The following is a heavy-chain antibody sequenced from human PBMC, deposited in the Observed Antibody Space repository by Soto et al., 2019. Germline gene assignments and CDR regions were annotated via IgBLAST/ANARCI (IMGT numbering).Heavy chain of an antibody. D-gene: IGHD6-13*01. CDR1: GYSFTSYW. CDR2: IYPGDSDT. V-gene: IGHV5-51*01. Sequence: GESRKISCKGSGYSFTSYWIGWVRQMPGKGLEWMGIIYPGDSDTRYSPSFQGQVTISADKSFSTAYLQWSSLKASDTAMYYCARTAAAGKYYYGVDVWGQGTTVTVSS. CDR3: ARTAAAGKYYYGVDV. J-gene: IGHJ6*02.